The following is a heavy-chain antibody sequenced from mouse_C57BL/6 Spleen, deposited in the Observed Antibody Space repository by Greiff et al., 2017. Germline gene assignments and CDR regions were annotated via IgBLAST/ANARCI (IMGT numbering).Heavy chain of an antibody. Sequence: QVQLQQPGAELVKPGASVKLSCKASGYTFTSYWMHWVKQRPGQGLEWIGMIHPNSGSTNYNEKFKSKATLTVDKSSSTAYMQLSSLTSEDSAVYYCARSDYYGSSSFYYAMDYWGQGTSVTVSS. D-gene: IGHD1-1*01. J-gene: IGHJ4*01. CDR3: ARSDYYGSSSFYYAMDY. CDR2: IHPNSGST. CDR1: GYTFTSYW. V-gene: IGHV1-64*01.